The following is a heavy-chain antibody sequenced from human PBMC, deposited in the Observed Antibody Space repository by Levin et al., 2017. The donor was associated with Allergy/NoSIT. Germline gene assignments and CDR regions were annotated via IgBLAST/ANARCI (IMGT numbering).Heavy chain of an antibody. D-gene: IGHD4-23*01. V-gene: IGHV1-2*06. CDR1: GYTFTGYY. CDR3: ASENGGNPDY. Sequence: GESLKISCKASGYTFTGYYMHWVRQAPGQGLEWMGRNNSNSGGTNYAQKFQGRVTMTRDTSISTAYMELSRLRSDDTAVYYCASENGGNPDYWGQGTLLTVSS. J-gene: IGHJ4*02. CDR2: NNSNSGGT.